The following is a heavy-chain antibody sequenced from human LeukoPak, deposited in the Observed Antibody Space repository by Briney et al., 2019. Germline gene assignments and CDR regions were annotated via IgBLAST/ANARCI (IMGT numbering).Heavy chain of an antibody. D-gene: IGHD3-22*01. CDR2: IYYSGNT. V-gene: IGHV4-39*01. CDR1: GDSISSSNSY. CDR3: ARHPDYYDSSGYVDY. Sequence: PSETLSLTCTVSGDSISSSNSYWGWIRQPPGKGLEWIGSIYYSGNTYYNASLKSRVTISVDTSKNQFSLKLTSVTAADTAVYYCARHPDYYDSSGYVDYWGQGTLVTVSS. J-gene: IGHJ4*02.